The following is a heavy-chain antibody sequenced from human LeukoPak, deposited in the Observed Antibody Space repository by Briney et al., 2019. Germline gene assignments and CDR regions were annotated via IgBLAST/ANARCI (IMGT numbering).Heavy chain of an antibody. D-gene: IGHD6-13*01. CDR2: ISDSSRTT. CDR3: AKKLGFIPQFDY. V-gene: IGHV3-23*01. CDR1: GFTFSTEA. Sequence: GGSLRLSCEVSGFTFSTEAMTWFRQAPGKGLEWASSISDSSRTTYYADSVQGRFTISRDNSRNTVYLQMNSLRVEDTAFYYCAKKLGFIPQFDYWSQGTLVAVPS. J-gene: IGHJ4*02.